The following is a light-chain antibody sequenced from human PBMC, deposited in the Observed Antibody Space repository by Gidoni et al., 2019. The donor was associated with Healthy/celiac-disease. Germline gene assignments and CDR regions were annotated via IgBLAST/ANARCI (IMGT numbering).Light chain of an antibody. Sequence: SYELTQPPSVSVSPGQTARITCSGDKLGDKYACWYQQKPGQSPVLVSYQDSKRPSGIPERFSGCNSGNTATLTISGTQAMDEADYYCQAWDSSTEEVFGGGTKLTVL. CDR2: QDS. CDR1: KLGDKY. J-gene: IGLJ2*01. CDR3: QAWDSSTEEV. V-gene: IGLV3-1*01.